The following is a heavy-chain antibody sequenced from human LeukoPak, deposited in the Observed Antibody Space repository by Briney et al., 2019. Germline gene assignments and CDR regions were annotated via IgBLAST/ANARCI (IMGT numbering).Heavy chain of an antibody. Sequence: GGSLRLSCAASGFTFSSYGMHWVRQAPGKGLEWVAFIRYDGSNKYYADSVKGRFTISRDNSKNTLYLQMNSLRAEDTAVYYCASKGERWLQLRMYYFDYWGQGTLVTVSS. CDR3: ASKGERWLQLRMYYFDY. CDR2: IRYDGSNK. D-gene: IGHD5-24*01. J-gene: IGHJ4*02. V-gene: IGHV3-30*02. CDR1: GFTFSSYG.